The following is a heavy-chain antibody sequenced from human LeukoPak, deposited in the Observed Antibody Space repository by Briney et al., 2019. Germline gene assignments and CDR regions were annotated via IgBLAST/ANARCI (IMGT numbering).Heavy chain of an antibody. CDR2: SGST. D-gene: IGHD6-6*01. CDR3: ARLPRYSSSSIHYYYYMDV. V-gene: IGHV4-38-2*02. Sequence: SETLSLTCTVSGYSISSGYYWGWIRQPPGKGLEWIGSGSTYYNPSLKSRVTISVDTSKNQFSLKLSSVTAADTAVYYCARLPRYSSSSIHYYYYMDVWGKGTTVTVSS. CDR1: GYSISSGYY. J-gene: IGHJ6*03.